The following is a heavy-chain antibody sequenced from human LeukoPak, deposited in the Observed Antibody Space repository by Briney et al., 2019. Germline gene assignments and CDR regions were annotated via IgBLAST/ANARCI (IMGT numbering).Heavy chain of an antibody. V-gene: IGHV4-39*01. CDR1: GGSISSSNYY. D-gene: IGHD4-11*01. Sequence: PSETLSLTCTVSGGSISSSNYYRGWIRQPPGKGLEWIGSIYYSGSTYYNPSLKSRVTISLDTSKTQFSLKLSSVTAADTAIYYCARRVTAEYYFDYWGQGTLVTVSS. CDR2: IYYSGST. J-gene: IGHJ4*02. CDR3: ARRVTAEYYFDY.